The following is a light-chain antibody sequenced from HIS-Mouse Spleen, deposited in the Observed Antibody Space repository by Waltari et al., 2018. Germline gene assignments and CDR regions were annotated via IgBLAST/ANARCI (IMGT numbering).Light chain of an antibody. CDR3: CSYAGSSNVV. Sequence: QSALTQPASVSGSPGQSITISCTGTSSDVGGYNLFSWYQQHPGKAPKLMIYEGSKRPSGVSNRFSGSKSGNTASLTISGLQAEDEADYYCCSYAGSSNVVFGGGTKLTVL. CDR2: EGS. CDR1: SSDVGGYNL. J-gene: IGLJ2*01. V-gene: IGLV2-23*01.